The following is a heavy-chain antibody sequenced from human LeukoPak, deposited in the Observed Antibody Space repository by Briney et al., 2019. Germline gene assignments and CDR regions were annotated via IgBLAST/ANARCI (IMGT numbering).Heavy chain of an antibody. CDR3: TRGRGFYDFWGNVDGDY. D-gene: IGHD3-3*01. J-gene: IGHJ4*02. V-gene: IGHV3-21*01. Sequence: GGSLRLSCAASGFTFSSYSMNWVRQAPGKGLERVSSISSSSSYIYYADSVKGRFTISRDNAKNSLYLQMNSLRAEDTAVYYCTRGRGFYDFWGNVDGDYWGQGTLVTVSS. CDR1: GFTFSSYS. CDR2: ISSSSSYI.